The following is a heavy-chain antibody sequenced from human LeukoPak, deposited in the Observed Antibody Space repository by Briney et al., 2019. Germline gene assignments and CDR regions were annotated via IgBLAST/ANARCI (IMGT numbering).Heavy chain of an antibody. J-gene: IGHJ6*04. CDR1: GFPFSDYG. D-gene: IGHD3-10*02. V-gene: IGHV3-30*02. CDR2: IRYDGNNK. CDR3: AELGITMIGGV. Sequence: GGSLRLSCAASGFPFSDYGMHWVRQAPGKGLEWVAFIRYDGNNKYYADSVRGRFTISRDNAKNSLYLQMNSLRAEDTAVYYCAELGITMIGGVWGKGTTVTISS.